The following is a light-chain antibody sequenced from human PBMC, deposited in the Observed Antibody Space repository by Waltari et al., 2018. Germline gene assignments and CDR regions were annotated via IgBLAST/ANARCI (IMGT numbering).Light chain of an antibody. CDR1: QSVSTN. V-gene: IGKV3-15*01. CDR3: QQYTNWPPGYT. CDR2: GAS. J-gene: IGKJ2*01. Sequence: EIVMTQSPVTLSVSPGERATLSCRASQSVSTNLAWYQHKPGQAPRLLIFGASTRATGSSTRFSGSGSGTEFTLTISSLRSEDFAVYYCQQYTNWPPGYTFGQGTKLEIK.